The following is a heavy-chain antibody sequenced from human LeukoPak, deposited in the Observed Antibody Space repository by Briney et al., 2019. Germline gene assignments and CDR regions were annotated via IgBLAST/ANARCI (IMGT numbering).Heavy chain of an antibody. CDR3: ATLGYAYDFDY. J-gene: IGHJ4*02. CDR1: GFPVSSNY. CDR2: IYTGANT. V-gene: IGHV3-53*01. D-gene: IGHD5-18*01. Sequence: PGGSLRLSCAVSGFPVSSNYMKWVRQAPGKGLEWVSSIYTGANTYYADSVKGRFTISRDNSKNTLYLQMNSLRAEDTAVYYCATLGYAYDFDYWGQGTLVTVSS.